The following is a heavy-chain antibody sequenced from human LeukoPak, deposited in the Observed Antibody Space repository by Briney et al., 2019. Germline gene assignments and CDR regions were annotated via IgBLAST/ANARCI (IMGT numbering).Heavy chain of an antibody. CDR2: ISSSGSTI. J-gene: IGHJ4*02. CDR1: GFTFSSYS. Sequence: PGGSLRLSCAASGFTFSSYSMNWVRQAPGKGLEWVSYISSSGSTIYYADSVKGRFTISRDNAKNSLYLQMNSLRAEDTAVYYCARNYRRATGAFDYWGQGTLVTVSS. D-gene: IGHD5-12*01. CDR3: ARNYRRATGAFDY. V-gene: IGHV3-48*04.